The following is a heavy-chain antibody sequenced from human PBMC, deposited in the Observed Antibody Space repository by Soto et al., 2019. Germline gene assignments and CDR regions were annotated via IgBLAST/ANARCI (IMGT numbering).Heavy chain of an antibody. CDR3: ARGAPVAGLVY. D-gene: IGHD6-19*01. J-gene: IGHJ4*02. CDR2: IYSDGRT. V-gene: IGHV3-53*01. Sequence: GGSQRLSCAASGFTVSGNYVNWVRQAPGKGLEWVSVIYSDGRTYFAGSVKGRFAISRDDSKNTVYLQMNSLRAEDTAVYFCARGAPVAGLVYWGQGILVTVSS. CDR1: GFTVSGNY.